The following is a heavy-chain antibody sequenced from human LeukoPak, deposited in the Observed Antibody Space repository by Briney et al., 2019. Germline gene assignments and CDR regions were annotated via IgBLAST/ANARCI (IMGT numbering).Heavy chain of an antibody. Sequence: PGGSLRLSCAASGFTFSDYYMSWIRQAPGKGLEWVSYISSGGSMTDYADPVKGRFTISRDNPKNSLYLQMNSLRAEDTAVYYCAREGYGVPFDFWGQGTPVTVSS. CDR3: AREGYGVPFDF. D-gene: IGHD2-8*01. CDR2: ISSGGSMT. V-gene: IGHV3-11*01. J-gene: IGHJ4*02. CDR1: GFTFSDYY.